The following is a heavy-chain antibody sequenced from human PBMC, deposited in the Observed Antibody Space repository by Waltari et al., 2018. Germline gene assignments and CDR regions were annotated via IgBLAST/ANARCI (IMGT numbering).Heavy chain of an antibody. Sequence: QVQLVQSGAEVKKPGASVKVSCKASGYTFTSYYMHWVRQAPGQGLAWMGIINPRGGSKSYAQKCQGRVTMTRDTSTSTVYMELSSLRSEDTAVYYCARTVRGLWGMDVWGQGTTVTVSS. J-gene: IGHJ6*02. CDR1: GYTFTSYY. CDR3: ARTVRGLWGMDV. CDR2: INPRGGSK. D-gene: IGHD2-21*01. V-gene: IGHV1-46*01.